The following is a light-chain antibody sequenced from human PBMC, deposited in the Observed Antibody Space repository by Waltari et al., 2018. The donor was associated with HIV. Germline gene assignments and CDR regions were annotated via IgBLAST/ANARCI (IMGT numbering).Light chain of an antibody. CDR1: RSDVGSYNL. J-gene: IGLJ1*01. CDR3: CSFAGHSTYV. V-gene: IGLV2-23*02. Sequence: QSALTQPASVSGSPGQSITISCTGTRSDVGSYNLVSWYQRHPGKAPKLLIYEVTRRPSGVADRFSGFKSDNTASLTISGLQTEDEADYFCCSFAGHSTYVFGSPTTVTVL. CDR2: EVT.